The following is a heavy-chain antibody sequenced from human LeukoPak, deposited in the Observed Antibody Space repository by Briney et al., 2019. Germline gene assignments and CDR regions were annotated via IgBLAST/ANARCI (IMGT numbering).Heavy chain of an antibody. V-gene: IGHV4-59*01. CDR3: ARGRTNDLNGFDP. Sequence: SETLSLTCTVSGGSISSYYWSWIRQPPGKGLEWIGYIYYSGSTNYNPSLKSRVTISVDTSKNQFPLKLSSVTAADTAVYYCARGRTNDLNGFDPWGQGTLVTVSS. CDR1: GGSISSYY. J-gene: IGHJ5*02. D-gene: IGHD3-3*01. CDR2: IYYSGST.